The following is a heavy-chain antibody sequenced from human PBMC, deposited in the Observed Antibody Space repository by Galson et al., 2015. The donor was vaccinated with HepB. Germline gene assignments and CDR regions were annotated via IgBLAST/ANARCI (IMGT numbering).Heavy chain of an antibody. Sequence: ETLSLTCAVYGGSFSGYYWSWIRQPPGKGLEWIGEINHSGSTNYNPSLKSRVTISVDTSKNQFSLKLSSVTAADTAVYYCARLRGDKRGVVPAAGARYYYMDVWGKGTTVTVSS. CDR2: INHSGST. V-gene: IGHV4-34*01. D-gene: IGHD2-2*01. J-gene: IGHJ6*03. CDR3: ARLRGDKRGVVPAAGARYYYMDV. CDR1: GGSFSGYY.